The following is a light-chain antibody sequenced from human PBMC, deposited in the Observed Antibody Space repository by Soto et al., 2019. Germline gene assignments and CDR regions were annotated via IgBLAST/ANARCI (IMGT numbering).Light chain of an antibody. CDR3: QQYYSYPHT. CDR2: AAS. V-gene: IGKV1-8*01. J-gene: IGKJ1*01. CDR1: QGISCF. Sequence: AIRMTQSPSSVSASTGDRVTITCRASQGISCFLAWYQQKPGKAPKLLIYAASTLQSGVPSRFSGSGSGTDFTLTISCLQSEDFATYYCQQYYSYPHTFGQGTKVEIK.